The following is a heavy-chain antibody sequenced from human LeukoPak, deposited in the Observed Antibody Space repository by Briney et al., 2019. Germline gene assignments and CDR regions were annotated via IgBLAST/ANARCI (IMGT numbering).Heavy chain of an antibody. J-gene: IGHJ6*01. Sequence: PGGSLRLACSASVLPFSSYGMPSVRQAPGKGLGWVSYISSSGSTIYYADCVKGRYHISRENPKHPLSLQLHSRRAEHMFVFYCAELGSTMIGCVWGEGATVSISS. V-gene: IGHV3-48*04. CDR3: AELGSTMIGCV. CDR1: VLPFSSYG. CDR2: ISSSGSTI. D-gene: IGHD3-10*02.